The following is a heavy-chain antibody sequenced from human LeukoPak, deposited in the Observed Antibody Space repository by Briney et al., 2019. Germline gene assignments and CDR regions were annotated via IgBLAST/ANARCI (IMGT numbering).Heavy chain of an antibody. CDR3: AKVAPGLIAVIDL. J-gene: IGHJ5*02. CDR1: GFSFSNSG. CDR2: IWFGEGSQ. Sequence: PGGSLRLSCAASGFSFSNSGMHWVRQAPGKGLEWVAGIWFGEGSQYYADSVKGRFIISRDNSKNTLFLEMNSLRVEDTAIYFCAKVAPGLIAVIDLWGQGTLVTVSS. V-gene: IGHV3-33*06. D-gene: IGHD6-19*01.